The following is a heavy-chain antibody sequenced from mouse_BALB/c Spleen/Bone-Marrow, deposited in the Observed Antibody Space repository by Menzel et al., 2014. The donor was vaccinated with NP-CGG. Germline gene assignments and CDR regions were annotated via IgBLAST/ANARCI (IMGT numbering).Heavy chain of an antibody. CDR3: GGQDGYYGGFAY. J-gene: IGHJ3*01. D-gene: IGHD2-3*01. V-gene: IGHV1-37*01. CDR2: INPYNGDT. Sequence: VQLQHSGPELVKPGASVKISCKASGYSFTGYFMNWVKQSHGKSLEWVGRINPYNGDTFYNQKFKGKATLTVDKSSSTAHMELLSLTSEDSAVYYCGGQDGYYGGFAYWGQGTLVTVSA. CDR1: GYSFTGYF.